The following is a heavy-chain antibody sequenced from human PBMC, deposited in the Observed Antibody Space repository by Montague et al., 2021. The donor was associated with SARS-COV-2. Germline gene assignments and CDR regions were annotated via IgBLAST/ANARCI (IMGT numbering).Heavy chain of an antibody. V-gene: IGHV4-39*07. CDR1: DASISTSNY. D-gene: IGHD5-12*01. Sequence: ETLSLTCSVSDASISTSNYWGWLRQTPGKGLEWIASIHFTGTTYYKPSLKIRVTISVDTSKNQFSLKLTSLTAADTAIYFCARDRNDGYDRFFDYWGQGTLVTVSS. CDR3: ARDRNDGYDRFFDY. CDR2: IHFTGTT. J-gene: IGHJ4*02.